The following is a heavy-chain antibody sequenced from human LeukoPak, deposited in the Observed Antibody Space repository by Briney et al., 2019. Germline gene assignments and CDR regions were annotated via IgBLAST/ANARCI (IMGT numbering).Heavy chain of an antibody. V-gene: IGHV1-8*02. J-gene: IGHJ4*02. Sequence: GASVKVSCKASGGTFSSYAISWVRQAPGQGLEWMGWMNPNSGNTGYAQKFQGRVTMTRNTSISTAYMELSSLRSEDTAVYYCAIIYYYDSSGYYSGDYWGRGTLVTVSS. D-gene: IGHD3-22*01. CDR3: AIIYYYDSSGYYSGDY. CDR1: GGTFSSYA. CDR2: MNPNSGNT.